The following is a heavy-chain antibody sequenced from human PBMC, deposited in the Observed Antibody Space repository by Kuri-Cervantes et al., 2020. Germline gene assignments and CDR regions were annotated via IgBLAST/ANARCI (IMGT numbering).Heavy chain of an antibody. V-gene: IGHV4-59*01. CDR2: IYYSGST. Sequence: GSLRLSCTASGGSISSYYWSWIRQPPGKGLEWIGYIYYSGSTNYNPSLKSRVTISVDTSKNQFSLKLSSVTAADTAVYYCARSSYYYGSGSYLYYWGQGTLVTVSS. CDR3: ARSSYYYGSGSYLYY. CDR1: GGSISSYY. J-gene: IGHJ4*02. D-gene: IGHD3-10*01.